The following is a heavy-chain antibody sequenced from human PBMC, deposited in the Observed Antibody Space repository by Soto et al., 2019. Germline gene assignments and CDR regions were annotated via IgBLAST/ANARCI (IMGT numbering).Heavy chain of an antibody. D-gene: IGHD3-9*01. CDR3: ARENFDWFYYYYYGMDV. J-gene: IGHJ6*04. CDR1: GGSFSGYY. CDR2: INHSGST. Sequence: SETLSLTCAVYGGSFSGYYWSWIRQPPGKGLEWIGEINHSGSTNYNPSLKSRVTISVDTSKNQFSLKLSSVTAADTAVYYCARENFDWFYYYYYGMDVWGKGTTVTVSS. V-gene: IGHV4-34*01.